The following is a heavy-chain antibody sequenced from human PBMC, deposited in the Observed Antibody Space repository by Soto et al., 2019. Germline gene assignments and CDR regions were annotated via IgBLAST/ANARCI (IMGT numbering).Heavy chain of an antibody. CDR1: WCSLLNSTLV. CDR3: ARTPKDDDDFWSGYYRMWPSVDP. CDR2: IFSNDEK. J-gene: IGHJ5*02. Sequence: SGPTLVNPTDTLTLTCNLSWCSLLNSTLVVSCTRQPPWKALYFLAHIFSNDEKSYSTSLKSRLTISKDTSKSQVVLTMTNMDPVDTATYYCARTPKDDDDFWSGYYRMWPSVDPWRQGTLVPF. D-gene: IGHD3-3*01. V-gene: IGHV2-26*01.